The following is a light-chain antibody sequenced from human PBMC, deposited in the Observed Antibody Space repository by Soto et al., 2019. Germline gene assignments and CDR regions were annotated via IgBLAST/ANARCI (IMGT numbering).Light chain of an antibody. CDR1: SSDVGGYNY. CDR2: EVS. J-gene: IGLJ1*01. Sequence: QSALTQPPSASGSPGQSVTISCTGTSSDVGGYNYVSWYQQHPGKAPKLMIYEVSNRPSGVPDRFSGSKSGNTASLTVSGLQAEDEADYYCSSYAGSNNFEVFGTGTKLTVL. CDR3: SSYAGSNNFEV. V-gene: IGLV2-8*01.